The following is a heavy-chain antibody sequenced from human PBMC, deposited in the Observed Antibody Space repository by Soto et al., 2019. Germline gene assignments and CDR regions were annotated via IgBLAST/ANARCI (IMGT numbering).Heavy chain of an antibody. CDR1: VEPMTGDCY. CDR2: IYYGGTT. Sequence: SETLSLTCDVSVEPMTGDCYWGWIRQSPGKGLEWIGSIYYGGTTYYNPSLRSRLAISIDTSKNQFSLRLSSVTAADTALYYCARGWYYFDVWGQGSLVTVSS. J-gene: IGHJ4*02. CDR3: ARGWYYFDV. D-gene: IGHD2-15*01. V-gene: IGHV4-38-2*01.